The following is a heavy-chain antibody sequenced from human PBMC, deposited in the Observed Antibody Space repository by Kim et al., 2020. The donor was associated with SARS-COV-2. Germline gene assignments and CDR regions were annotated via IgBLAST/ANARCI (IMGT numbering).Heavy chain of an antibody. CDR2: ITGDKKKT. V-gene: IGHV1-18*01. Sequence: ASVKVSCKASGFLFSTYGITWVRQAPGQGLQFMGWITGDKKKTNYAQTFQGRVTMTIDTSTTTAYMELTSLTSDDAAVYYCARRDTLYGDYYYYGLDVWGQGTTVTVSS. J-gene: IGHJ6*02. CDR1: GFLFSTYG. D-gene: IGHD4-17*01. CDR3: ARRDTLYGDYYYYGLDV.